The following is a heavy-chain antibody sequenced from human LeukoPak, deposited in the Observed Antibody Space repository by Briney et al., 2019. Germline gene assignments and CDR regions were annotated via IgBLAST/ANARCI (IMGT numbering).Heavy chain of an antibody. CDR3: ARCPRNFRQNTIDY. CDR2: ISSSGSTI. D-gene: IGHD4-11*01. Sequence: GRSLRLSCAASGFTSSDYYMSWIRQAPGKGLEWVSYISSSGSTIYYADSVKGRFTISRDNAKNSLYLQMNSLRAEDTAVYYCARCPRNFRQNTIDYWGQGTLVTVSS. CDR1: GFTSSDYY. V-gene: IGHV3-11*04. J-gene: IGHJ4*02.